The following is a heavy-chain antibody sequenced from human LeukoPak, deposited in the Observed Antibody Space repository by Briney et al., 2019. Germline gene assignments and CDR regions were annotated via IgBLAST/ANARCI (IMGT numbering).Heavy chain of an antibody. CDR2: ISSSSSYI. CDR3: ARDEWELLTIWTFDI. D-gene: IGHD1-26*01. Sequence: PGGSLRLSCAASGFTFSSYSMNWVRQAPGKGLEWVSSISSSSSYIYYADSVKGRFTISRDNAKNSLYLQMNSLRAEDTAVYYCARDEWELLTIWTFDIWGQGTMVTVSS. CDR1: GFTFSSYS. J-gene: IGHJ3*02. V-gene: IGHV3-21*01.